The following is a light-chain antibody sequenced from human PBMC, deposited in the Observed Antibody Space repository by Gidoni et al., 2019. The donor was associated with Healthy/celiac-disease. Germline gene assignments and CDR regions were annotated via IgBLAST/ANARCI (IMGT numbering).Light chain of an antibody. CDR2: GAS. Sequence: EIVMTQSPATLSVSPGERATLSCRASQSVSSNLAWYQQKPGQAPRLLIYGASTRATGIPARFSGSGSGTEFTLTISSLQSEDFAVYYCQQYNNWPPPVTFXGXTKVEIK. CDR1: QSVSSN. V-gene: IGKV3-15*01. J-gene: IGKJ4*01. CDR3: QQYNNWPPPVT.